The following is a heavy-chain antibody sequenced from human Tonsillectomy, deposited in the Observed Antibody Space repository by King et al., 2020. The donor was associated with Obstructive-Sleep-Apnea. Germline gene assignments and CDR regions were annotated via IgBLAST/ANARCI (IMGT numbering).Heavy chain of an antibody. D-gene: IGHD3-10*02. V-gene: IGHV4-31*01. CDR3: ARDHDRERGIFDC. J-gene: IGHJ4*02. Sequence: MQLQESGPGLVTPSQTLSLTCTVSGGSIGSGGFYWSWIRQRPGRDLEWIGYIYNGETSYYNPALEIPVTLSADTYKDQFSLKLPSVTAADTAVYYCARDHDRERGIFDCWGQGTLVTVSS. CDR2: IYNGETS. CDR1: GGSIGSGGFY.